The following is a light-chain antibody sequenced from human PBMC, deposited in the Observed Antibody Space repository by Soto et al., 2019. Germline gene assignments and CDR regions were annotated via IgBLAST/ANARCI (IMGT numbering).Light chain of an antibody. J-gene: IGLJ1*01. Sequence: QSVLTQPPSASGTPGQRVTISCSGSSSNIGSNTVNWYQQLPGTAPKLLIYSNNQRPSGVPDRFSGSTSGTSASLAISGLQSEDEADYYCAAWDDSLNGSYVFGTGTKLTVL. V-gene: IGLV1-44*01. CDR1: SSNIGSNT. CDR3: AAWDDSLNGSYV. CDR2: SNN.